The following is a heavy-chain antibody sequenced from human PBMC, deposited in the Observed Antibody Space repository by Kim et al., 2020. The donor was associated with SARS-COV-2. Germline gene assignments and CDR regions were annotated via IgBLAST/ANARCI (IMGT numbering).Heavy chain of an antibody. Sequence: SETLSLTCTVSGGSISSSSYYWGWIRQPPGKGLEWIGSIYYSGSTYYNPSLKSRVTISVDTSKNQFSLKLSSVTAADTAVYYCARTATYYDFWSGYHWG. CDR2: IYYSGST. CDR1: GGSISSSSYY. V-gene: IGHV4-39*01. CDR3: ARTATYYDFWSGYH. D-gene: IGHD3-3*01. J-gene: IGHJ1*01.